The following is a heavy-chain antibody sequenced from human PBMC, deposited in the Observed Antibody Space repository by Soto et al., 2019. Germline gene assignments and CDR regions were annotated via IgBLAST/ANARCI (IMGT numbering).Heavy chain of an antibody. CDR1: GGSISSGDYY. D-gene: IGHD3-22*01. CDR3: ARGYYDSSGIWPVHFDY. CDR2: IYYSGST. V-gene: IGHV4-30-4*01. Sequence: SETLSLTCTVSGGSISSGDYYWSWIRQPPGKGLEWIGYIYYSGSTYYNPSLKSRVTISVDTSKNQFSLKLSSVTAADTAVYYCARGYYDSSGIWPVHFDYWGQGTLVTV. J-gene: IGHJ4*02.